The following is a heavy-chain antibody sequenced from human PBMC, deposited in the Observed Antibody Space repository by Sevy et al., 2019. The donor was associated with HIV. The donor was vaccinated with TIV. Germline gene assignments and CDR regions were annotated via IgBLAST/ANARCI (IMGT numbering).Heavy chain of an antibody. Sequence: GGSLRLSCAASGFTFNSYTMNWVRQAPGKGLEWVSSITSGSTYIYYEDSVKGRLTISRDNAKNSLYLQMNSLRAEDTAVYYCARDGGCSSTSCLLYFDYWGQGSLVTVSS. CDR2: ITSGSTYI. CDR3: ARDGGCSSTSCLLYFDY. CDR1: GFTFNSYT. D-gene: IGHD2-2*01. J-gene: IGHJ4*02. V-gene: IGHV3-21*01.